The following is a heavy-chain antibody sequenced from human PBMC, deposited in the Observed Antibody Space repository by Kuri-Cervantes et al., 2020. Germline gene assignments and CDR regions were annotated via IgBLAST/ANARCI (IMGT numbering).Heavy chain of an antibody. CDR2: INAGNGNT. V-gene: IGHV1-3*01. Sequence: ASVKVSCKASGYTFTSYAMHWVRQAPGQRLEWMGWINAGNGNTKYSQKFQGRVTMTEDTSTDTAYMELSSLRSEDTAVYYCATDVGYCSGGSCSLGGWFDYWGQGTLVTVSS. CDR1: GYTFTSYA. D-gene: IGHD2-15*01. CDR3: ATDVGYCSGGSCSLGGWFDY. J-gene: IGHJ4*02.